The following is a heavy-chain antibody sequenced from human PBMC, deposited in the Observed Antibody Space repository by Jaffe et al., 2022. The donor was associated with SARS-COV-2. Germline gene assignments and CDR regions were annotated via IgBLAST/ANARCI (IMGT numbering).Heavy chain of an antibody. J-gene: IGHJ5*02. CDR1: GFTFSSYA. V-gene: IGHV3-23*04. Sequence: EVQLVESGGGLVQPGGSLRLSCAASGFTFSSYAMSWVRQAPGKGLEWVSAISGSGGSTYYADSVKGRFTISRDNSKNTLYLQMNSLRAEDTAVYYCAKMGSGWLPRGDWFDPWGQGTLVTVSS. D-gene: IGHD6-19*01. CDR3: AKMGSGWLPRGDWFDP. CDR2: ISGSGGST.